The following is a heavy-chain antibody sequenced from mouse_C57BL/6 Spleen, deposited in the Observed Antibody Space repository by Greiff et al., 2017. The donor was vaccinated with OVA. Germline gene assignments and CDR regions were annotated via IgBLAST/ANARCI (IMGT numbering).Heavy chain of an antibody. CDR2: IYPGDGDT. Sequence: QVQLQQSGAELVKPGASVKISCKASGYAFSSYWMNWVKQRPGKGLEWIGQIYPGDGDTNYNGKFKGKATLTADKSSSTAYMQLSSLTSEDSAVYFCARSWAGTGPYFDYWGQGTTLTVSS. CDR3: ARSWAGTGPYFDY. J-gene: IGHJ2*01. D-gene: IGHD4-1*01. CDR1: GYAFSSYW. V-gene: IGHV1-80*01.